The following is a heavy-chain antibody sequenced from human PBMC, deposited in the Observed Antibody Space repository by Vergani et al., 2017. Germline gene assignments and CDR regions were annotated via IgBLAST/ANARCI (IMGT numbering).Heavy chain of an antibody. CDR2: ISGSGGST. Sequence: QLLESGGGLIQPGGSLRLSCAASGFTFNHYAMNWFRQAPGKGLEWVSGISGSGGSTYYAGSVKGRFTISRDSSKNTLYLQMNSLSAGDTAVYYCAKANPRKSGYDYLYYYHAMDVWGQGTTVTVSS. J-gene: IGHJ6*02. V-gene: IGHV3-23*01. CDR3: AKANPRKSGYDYLYYYHAMDV. CDR1: GFTFNHYA. D-gene: IGHD5-12*01.